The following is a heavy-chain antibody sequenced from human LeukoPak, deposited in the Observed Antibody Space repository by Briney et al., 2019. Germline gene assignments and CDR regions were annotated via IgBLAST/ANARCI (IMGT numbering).Heavy chain of an antibody. J-gene: IGHJ4*02. V-gene: IGHV1-69*04. CDR3: ASEEMGDGYNPKY. CDR2: IIPILGIA. Sequence: SVKVSCKDSGGTFSSYAISWVRQAPGQGLECMGRIIPILGIASYAQKFQGRVTITADKSTSTAYMELSSLRSEDTAVYYCASEEMGDGYNPKYWGQGTLVTVSS. D-gene: IGHD5-24*01. CDR1: GGTFSSYA.